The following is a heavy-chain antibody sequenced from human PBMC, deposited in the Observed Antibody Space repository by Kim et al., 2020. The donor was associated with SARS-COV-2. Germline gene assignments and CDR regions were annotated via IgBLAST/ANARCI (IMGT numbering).Heavy chain of an antibody. V-gene: IGHV5-51*01. CDR3: ARRVDTAVLDF. J-gene: IGHJ4*02. Sequence: RYGPSFQGRVTISADKSISTAYLQWSSLKASDTAMYYCARRVDTAVLDFWGQGTLVTVSS. D-gene: IGHD5-18*01.